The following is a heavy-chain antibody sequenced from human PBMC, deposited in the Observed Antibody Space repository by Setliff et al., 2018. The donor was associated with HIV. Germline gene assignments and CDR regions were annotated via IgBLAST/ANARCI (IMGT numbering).Heavy chain of an antibody. V-gene: IGHV3-74*01. Sequence: PGESLKISCVASGFTFNSYWMYWVRQAPGKGLVCVSRVNNDGTDTIYADSVKGRFTISRDNAKSTVYLQMGSLSADDTAVYYCVRGSGYYYFDNWGQGALVTV. D-gene: IGHD3-22*01. CDR1: GFTFNSYW. CDR3: VRGSGYYYFDN. J-gene: IGHJ4*02. CDR2: VNNDGTDT.